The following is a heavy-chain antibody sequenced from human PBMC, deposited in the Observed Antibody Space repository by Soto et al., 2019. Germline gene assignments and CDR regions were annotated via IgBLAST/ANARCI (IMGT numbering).Heavy chain of an antibody. CDR2: INHSGST. J-gene: IGHJ6*03. CDR1: GGSFSGYY. Sequence: QVQLQQWGAGLLKPSETLSLTCAVYGGSFSGYYWSWIRQPPGKGLEWIGEINHSGSTNYNPSLKSRVTISVDTSKNQFSLKLSSVTAADTAVYYCARFTAYYYYSMDVWGKGTTVTVSS. D-gene: IGHD3-16*01. CDR3: ARFTAYYYYSMDV. V-gene: IGHV4-34*01.